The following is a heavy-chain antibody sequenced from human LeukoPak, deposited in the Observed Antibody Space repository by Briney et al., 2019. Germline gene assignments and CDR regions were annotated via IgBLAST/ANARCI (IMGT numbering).Heavy chain of an antibody. J-gene: IGHJ5*02. D-gene: IGHD3-22*01. Sequence: ASVKVSCKASGYSFTSNYIHWVRQAPGQGLEWMGGIIPIFGTANYAQKFQGRVTITADESTSTAYMELSSLRSEDTAVYYCARSTYYYDSSGYGTPWFDPWGQGTLVTVPS. CDR3: ARSTYYYDSSGYGTPWFDP. CDR1: GYSFTSNY. CDR2: IIPIFGTA. V-gene: IGHV1-69*13.